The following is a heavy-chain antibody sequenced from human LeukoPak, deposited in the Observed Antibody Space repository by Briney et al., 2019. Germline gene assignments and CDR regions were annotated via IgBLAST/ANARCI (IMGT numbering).Heavy chain of an antibody. CDR2: IYHSGST. CDR3: ARDKGHYYDSSGYYYQEGWFDP. V-gene: IGHV4-4*02. D-gene: IGHD3-22*01. CDR1: GFTFSSYSM. J-gene: IGHJ5*02. Sequence: PGGSLRLSCAASGFTFSSYSMNWVRQPPGKGLEWIGEIYHSGSTNYNPSLKSRVTISVDKSKNQFSLKLSSVTAADTAVYYCARDKGHYYDSSGYYYQEGWFDPWGQGTLVTVSS.